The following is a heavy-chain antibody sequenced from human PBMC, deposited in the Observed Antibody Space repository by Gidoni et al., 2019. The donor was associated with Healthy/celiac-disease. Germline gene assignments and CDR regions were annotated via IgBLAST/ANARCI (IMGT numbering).Heavy chain of an antibody. Sequence: QVELGVHGGGGAQPGRSLSIYCAASEFTFSSYDMNWVRQAPGRGLEWVAVIAYDGSNKYYADSVKGRFTISRDNSKNTRYLQMNSLRAEDTAVYYCGLSSGWSHPVDSWGQGTLVTVSS. V-gene: IGHV3-30-3*01. CDR3: GLSSGWSHPVDS. J-gene: IGHJ4*02. CDR2: IAYDGSNK. D-gene: IGHD6-19*01. CDR1: EFTFSSYD.